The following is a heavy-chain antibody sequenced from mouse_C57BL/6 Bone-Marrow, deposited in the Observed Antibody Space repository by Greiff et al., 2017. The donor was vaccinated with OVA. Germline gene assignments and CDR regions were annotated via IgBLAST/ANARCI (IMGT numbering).Heavy chain of an antibody. V-gene: IGHV3-6*01. Sequence: EVQVVESGPGLVKPSQSLSLTCSVTGYSITSGYYWNWIRQFPGNKLEWMGYISYDGSNNYNPSLKNRISITRDTSKNQFFLKLNSVTTEDTATYYCARGPSPFAYWGQGTLVTVSA. CDR3: ARGPSPFAY. J-gene: IGHJ3*01. CDR1: GYSITSGYY. CDR2: ISYDGSN.